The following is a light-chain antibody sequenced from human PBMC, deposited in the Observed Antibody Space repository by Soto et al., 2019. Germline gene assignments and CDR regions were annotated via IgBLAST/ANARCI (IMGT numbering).Light chain of an antibody. CDR2: AAS. CDR1: QSISNH. Sequence: DIQMTQSPSTLSASVGDRVIITCRASQSISNHLNWYQQTPGKAPKLLIFAASSLQSGVPSRFSGSGSGTDFTLTISSLQPEDFATYYCQQSYSTPQTFGQGTKVDIK. V-gene: IGKV1-39*01. CDR3: QQSYSTPQT. J-gene: IGKJ1*01.